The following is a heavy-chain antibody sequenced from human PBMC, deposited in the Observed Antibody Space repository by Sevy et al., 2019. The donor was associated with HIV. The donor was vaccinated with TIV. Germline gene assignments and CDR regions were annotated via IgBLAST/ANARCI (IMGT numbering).Heavy chain of an antibody. CDR3: ARDGPPGDFWSGYSGSGYGMDV. J-gene: IGHJ6*02. CDR2: INPNSGGT. V-gene: IGHV1-2*06. D-gene: IGHD3-3*01. Sequence: ASVKVSCKASGYTFTGYYMHWVRQAPGQGLEWMGRINPNSGGTNYAQKFQGRVTMTRDMSISTAYMELSRLRSDDTAVYYCARDGPPGDFWSGYSGSGYGMDVWGQGTTVTVSS. CDR1: GYTFTGYY.